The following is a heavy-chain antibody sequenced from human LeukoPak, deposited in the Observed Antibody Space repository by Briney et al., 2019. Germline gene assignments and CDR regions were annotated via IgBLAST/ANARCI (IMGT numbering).Heavy chain of an antibody. Sequence: GGSLRLSCAASGFTFSSYWMSWVRQAPGKGLEWVANIKQDGSEKYYVDSVKGRFTISRDNAKNLLYLQMNSLRGEDTAVYYCARDGISGTTVFDYWGQGTLVTVSS. J-gene: IGHJ4*02. CDR2: IKQDGSEK. CDR1: GFTFSSYW. D-gene: IGHD1-20*01. V-gene: IGHV3-7*01. CDR3: ARDGISGTTVFDY.